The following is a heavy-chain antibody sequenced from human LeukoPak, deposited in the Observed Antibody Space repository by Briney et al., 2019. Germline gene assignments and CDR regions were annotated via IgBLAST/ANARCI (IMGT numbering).Heavy chain of an antibody. D-gene: IGHD3-10*01. CDR1: GFTFSSYS. V-gene: IGHV3-21*01. Sequence: GGSLRLSCAASGFTFSSYSMNWARQAPGKGLEWVSSISSSSSYIYYADSVKGRFTISRDNAKNSLYLQMNSLRAEDTAVYYCARDGVLWFGELRAFDIWGQGTMVTVSS. CDR2: ISSSSSYI. CDR3: ARDGVLWFGELRAFDI. J-gene: IGHJ3*02.